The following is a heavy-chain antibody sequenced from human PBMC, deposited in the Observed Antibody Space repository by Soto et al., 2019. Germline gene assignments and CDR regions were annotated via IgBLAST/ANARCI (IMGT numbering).Heavy chain of an antibody. V-gene: IGHV3-33*01. Sequence: QVQLVESGGGVVQPGRSLRLSCAASGFTFSSYGMHWVRQAPGKGLEWVAVIWYDGSNKYYADSVKGRFTISRDNSKNTLYLQVNSLRAEDTAVYYCSREPDTATWFDYWGQGTLVTVSS. CDR2: IWYDGSNK. CDR1: GFTFSSYG. D-gene: IGHD5-18*01. J-gene: IGHJ4*02. CDR3: SREPDTATWFDY.